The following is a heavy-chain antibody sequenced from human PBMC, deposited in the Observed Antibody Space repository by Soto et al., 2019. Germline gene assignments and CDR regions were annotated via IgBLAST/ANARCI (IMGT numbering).Heavy chain of an antibody. CDR1: GYTFTGYY. J-gene: IGHJ6*02. V-gene: IGHV1-2*04. CDR2: INPNSGGT. D-gene: IGHD3-10*01. CDR3: ARDLNYYGSGRDYYYYGMDV. Sequence: QVQLVQSGAEVKKPGASVKVSCKASGYTFTGYYMHWVRQAPGQGLEWMGWINPNSGGTNYAQKFQGWVTMTRDTFISTAYMELSRVRSDDTAVYYCARDLNYYGSGRDYYYYGMDVWGQGTTVTVSS.